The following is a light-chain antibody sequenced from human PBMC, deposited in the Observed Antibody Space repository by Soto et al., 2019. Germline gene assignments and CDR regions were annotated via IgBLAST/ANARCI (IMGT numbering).Light chain of an antibody. J-gene: IGKJ5*01. Sequence: MSQSRGTLSMCPWESSTLSCMASQSVSSNLAWYQQQPRQAPRLLFYGASTRATGIPARFSGSGSETEFTLTISSLQYEDYAVYYCHQYNNWPPITFGQGTRLDI. CDR3: HQYNNWPPIT. CDR1: QSVSSN. V-gene: IGKV3D-15*01. CDR2: GAS.